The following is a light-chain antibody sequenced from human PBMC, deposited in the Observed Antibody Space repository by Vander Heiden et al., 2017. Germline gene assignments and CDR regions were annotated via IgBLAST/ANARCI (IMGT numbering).Light chain of an antibody. CDR2: NTN. Sequence: QTVVTQEPSFSVSPGGTVTLTCGLSSGSVSTSYYPSWYQQTPGQAPRTLIYNTNTRSSGVPDRFSGSILGNKAALTITGAQADDESDYYCVLYMGSGMSVFGGGTKLTGL. CDR3: VLYMGSGMSV. V-gene: IGLV8-61*01. CDR1: SGSVSTSYY. J-gene: IGLJ3*02.